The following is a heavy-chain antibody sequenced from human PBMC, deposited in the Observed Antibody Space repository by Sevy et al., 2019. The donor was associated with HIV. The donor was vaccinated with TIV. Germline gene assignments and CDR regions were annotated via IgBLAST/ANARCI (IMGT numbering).Heavy chain of an antibody. CDR2: IFNDGKTK. J-gene: IGHJ4*02. D-gene: IGHD2-21*02. Sequence: GGSLRLSCKASGFIFSRYGVHWVRQAPGKGLEWVASIFNDGKTKYYGDPVKGRFTIARDDSKNTQYLQMDSLRAEDTAVYYCARESGSDWYLDSWGQGTLVTVSS. V-gene: IGHV3-33*01. CDR1: GFIFSRYG. CDR3: ARESGSDWYLDS.